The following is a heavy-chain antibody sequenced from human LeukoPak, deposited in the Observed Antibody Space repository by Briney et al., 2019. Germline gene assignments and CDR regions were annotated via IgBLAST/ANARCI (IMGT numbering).Heavy chain of an antibody. V-gene: IGHV3-49*04. CDR3: TREGYRRTGVFDY. CDR1: GFTFGDYA. D-gene: IGHD3-16*02. CDR2: IRSKAYGGTT. Sequence: GGSLRLSCTASGFTFGDYAMSWVRQAPGKGLEWVGFIRSKAYGGTTEYAASVKGRFTISRDDSKSIAYLQMNSLKTEDTAVYYCTREGYRRTGVFDYWGQGTLVTVSS. J-gene: IGHJ4*02.